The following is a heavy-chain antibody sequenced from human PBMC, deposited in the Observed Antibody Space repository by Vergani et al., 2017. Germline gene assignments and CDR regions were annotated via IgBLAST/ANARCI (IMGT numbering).Heavy chain of an antibody. CDR3: ARRRTDLNSGSYHWFDP. Sequence: EVQLVQSGAEVKKPGESLRISCKGSGYSFTSYWIGWVRQMPGKGLEWMGIIYPGDSDTRYSPSFQGQVTISADKSISTAYLQWSSLKASDTAMYYCARRRTDLNSGSYHWFDPWGQGTLVTVSS. J-gene: IGHJ5*02. CDR1: GYSFTSYW. CDR2: IYPGDSDT. V-gene: IGHV5-51*01. D-gene: IGHD1-26*01.